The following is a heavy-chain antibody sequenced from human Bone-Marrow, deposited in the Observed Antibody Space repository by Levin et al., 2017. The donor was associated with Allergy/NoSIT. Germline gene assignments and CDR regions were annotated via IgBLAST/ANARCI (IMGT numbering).Heavy chain of an antibody. J-gene: IGHJ5*02. CDR3: ARDPAYCGGDCYHGA. CDR2: IYYSGST. D-gene: IGHD2-21*02. CDR1: GGSISSGDYY. V-gene: IGHV4-30-4*01. Sequence: SCTVSGGSISSGDYYWSWIRQPPGKGLEWIGYIYYSGSTYYNPSLKSRVTISVDTSKNQFSLKLSSVTAADTAVYYCARDPAYCGGDCYHGAWGQGTLVTVSS.